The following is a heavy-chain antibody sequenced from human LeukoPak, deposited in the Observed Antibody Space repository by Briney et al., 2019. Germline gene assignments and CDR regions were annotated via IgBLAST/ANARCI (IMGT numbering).Heavy chain of an antibody. J-gene: IGHJ4*02. CDR2: ISWNSGSI. V-gene: IGHV3-9*01. CDR1: GFTFDDYA. D-gene: IGHD6-19*01. Sequence: PGGSLRLSCAASGFTFDDYAMHWVRQAPGKGLEWVSGISWNSGSIGYADSVKGRFTISRDNAKNSLYLQMNSLRAEDTALHYCAKGGEGSGWTYFDYWGQGTLVTVSS. CDR3: AKGGEGSGWTYFDY.